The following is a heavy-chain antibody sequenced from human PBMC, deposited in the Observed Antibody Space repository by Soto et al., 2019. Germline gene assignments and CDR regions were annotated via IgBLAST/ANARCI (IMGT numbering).Heavy chain of an antibody. CDR1: GGSISSYY. CDR3: ARDRPYYGMDF. J-gene: IGHJ6*02. CDR2: IYYSGST. Sequence: QVQLQESGPGLVKPSETLSLTCTVSGGSISSYYWSWIRQPPGKGLEWIGYIYYSGSTNYNPSRRSRVTISVDTSKNQFSLKLSSVTAAYTAVYYCARDRPYYGMDFWGQGATVTVSS. V-gene: IGHV4-59*01.